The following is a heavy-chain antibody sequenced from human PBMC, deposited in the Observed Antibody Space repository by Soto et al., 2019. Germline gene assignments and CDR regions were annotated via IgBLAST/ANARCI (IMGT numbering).Heavy chain of an antibody. Sequence: QVQLVESGGGVVQPGRSLRLSCAASGFTFSSYAMHWVGQAPGKGLEWVAVISYDGSNKYYADSVKGRFTISRDNSKNTLYLQMNSLRAEDTAVYYCARGTSGWVDWGQGTLVTVSS. J-gene: IGHJ4*02. CDR2: ISYDGSNK. D-gene: IGHD6-19*01. CDR3: ARGTSGWVD. V-gene: IGHV3-30-3*01. CDR1: GFTFSSYA.